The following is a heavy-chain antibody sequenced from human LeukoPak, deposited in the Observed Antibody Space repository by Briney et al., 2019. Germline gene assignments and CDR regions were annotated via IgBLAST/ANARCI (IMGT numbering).Heavy chain of an antibody. V-gene: IGHV3-30-3*01. D-gene: IGHD2-15*01. CDR3: ARGTILGYCSGGSCYLGGYFDY. CDR2: ISYDGSNK. CDR1: GFTFSSYA. Sequence: GGSLRLSCAASGFTFSSYAMHWVRQAPGKGLEWVAVISYDGSNKYYADSVKGRFTISRDNSKNTLYLQTNSLRAEDTAVYYCARGTILGYCSGGSCYLGGYFDYWGQGTLVTVSS. J-gene: IGHJ4*02.